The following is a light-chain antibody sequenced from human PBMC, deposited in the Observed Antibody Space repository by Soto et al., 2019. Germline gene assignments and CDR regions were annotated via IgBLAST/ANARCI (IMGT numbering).Light chain of an antibody. CDR3: EAWDGSLNVVL. Sequence: QSVLTQPPSASGTPGQRVTISCSGGNSNIGTNTVNWYQHLPGSAPKLLIYSSNQRPSGVPDRFSGSKSGTSASLAISGLQPDDEADYYCEAWDGSLNVVLFGGGTQLTVL. V-gene: IGLV1-44*01. J-gene: IGLJ2*01. CDR1: NSNIGTNT. CDR2: SSN.